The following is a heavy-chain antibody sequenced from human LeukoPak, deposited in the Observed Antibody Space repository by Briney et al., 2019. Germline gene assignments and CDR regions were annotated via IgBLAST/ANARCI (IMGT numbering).Heavy chain of an antibody. V-gene: IGHV1-46*01. D-gene: IGHD3-3*01. J-gene: IGHJ4*02. Sequence: GASVKVSCKASGYTFTSYYMHWVRQAPGQGLEWMGIINPSGGSTSYAQKFQGRVTMTRDMSTSTVYMELSSLRSEDTAVYYCARAQLTIFGVAWPNYFDYWGQGTLVTVSS. CDR1: GYTFTSYY. CDR2: INPSGGST. CDR3: ARAQLTIFGVAWPNYFDY.